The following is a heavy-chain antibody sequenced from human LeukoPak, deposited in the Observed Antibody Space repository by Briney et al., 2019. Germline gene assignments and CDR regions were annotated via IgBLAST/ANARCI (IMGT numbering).Heavy chain of an antibody. CDR1: GFTASSNY. V-gene: IGHV3-53*04. D-gene: IGHD6-19*01. CDR3: ATGAIHSSGWYGGVDY. Sequence: GGSLRLSCAASGFTASSNYMSWVRQAPGQVLEWVSVIYSGGNTYYADSVKGRFTISRHNSKNTVYLQMNSLRAEDTAVYYCATGAIHSSGWYGGVDYWGQGTLVTVSS. J-gene: IGHJ4*02. CDR2: IYSGGNT.